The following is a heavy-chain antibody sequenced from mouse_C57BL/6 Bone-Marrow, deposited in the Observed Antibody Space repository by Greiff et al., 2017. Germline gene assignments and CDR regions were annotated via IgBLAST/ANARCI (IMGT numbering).Heavy chain of an antibody. Sequence: VQLKESGPELVKPGASVKISCKASGYSLPDYNMNWVKQSNGKGLEWIGVINPNYGTTSYNQKFKGKATLTVDQSSSTAYMQLNSLTSEDSAVYCCACRGQGDYWCQGTTTTVTS. CDR1: GYSLPDYN. CDR2: INPNYGTT. CDR3: ACRGQGDY. J-gene: IGHJ2*01. V-gene: IGHV1-39*01.